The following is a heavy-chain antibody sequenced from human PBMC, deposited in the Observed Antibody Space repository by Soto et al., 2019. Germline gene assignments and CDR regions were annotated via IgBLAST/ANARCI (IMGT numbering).Heavy chain of an antibody. Sequence: PSETLSLTCAVYGGSFSGYYWSWIRQPPGKGLEWIGEINHSGSTNYNPSLKSRVTISVDTSKNQFSLKLSSVTAADTAVYYCPRGVERDILVVVAVGYMDVWGKGTTVTVSS. J-gene: IGHJ6*03. V-gene: IGHV4-34*01. D-gene: IGHD2-15*01. CDR3: PRGVERDILVVVAVGYMDV. CDR2: INHSGST. CDR1: GGSFSGYY.